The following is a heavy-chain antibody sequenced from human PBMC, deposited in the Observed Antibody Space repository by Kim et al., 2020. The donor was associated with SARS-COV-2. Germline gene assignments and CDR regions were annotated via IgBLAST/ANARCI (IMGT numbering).Heavy chain of an antibody. CDR3: ASRRYTGTYYYFDY. Sequence: GGSLRLSCAASGFSLSDYWMHWVRQAPGKGLVWVSRINSDGGTTSYADSVKGRFTISRDNAKSTLYLQMNSLRAEDTAVYYCASRRYTGTYYYFDYWGQGTLVTVSS. CDR1: GFSLSDYW. D-gene: IGHD1-26*01. V-gene: IGHV3-74*01. CDR2: INSDGGTT. J-gene: IGHJ4*02.